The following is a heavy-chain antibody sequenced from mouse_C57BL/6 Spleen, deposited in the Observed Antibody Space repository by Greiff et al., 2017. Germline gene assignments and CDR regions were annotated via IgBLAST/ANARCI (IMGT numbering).Heavy chain of an antibody. D-gene: IGHD2-1*01. V-gene: IGHV1-62-2*01. J-gene: IGHJ4*01. CDR2: FYTGSGSI. Sequence: VQLQQSGAELVKPGASVKLSCTASGYTFTEYTIHWVKQRSGKGLEWVGWFYTGSGSIKYNEKFKGRVTLTGDKSSSTVYMELSRLTSEDSAVYFCAIHYGGYGNYVGAMDYWGQGTSVTVSS. CDR3: AIHYGGYGNYVGAMDY. CDR1: GYTFTEYT.